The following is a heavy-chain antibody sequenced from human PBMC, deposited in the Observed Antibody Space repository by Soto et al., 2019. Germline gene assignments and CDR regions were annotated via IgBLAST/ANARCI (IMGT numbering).Heavy chain of an antibody. Sequence: GGSLRLSCAIFESTVSRDWMNWVRQAPGKGLEWVAHINQDGSEKYYVDSVKGRFTISRDNAKKSLYLQMNSLGPADTAMYYCSGGVGDAFWGQGTLVTVSS. CDR3: SGGVGDAF. CDR1: ESTVSRDW. V-gene: IGHV3-7*04. CDR2: INQDGSEK. J-gene: IGHJ4*02. D-gene: IGHD1-26*01.